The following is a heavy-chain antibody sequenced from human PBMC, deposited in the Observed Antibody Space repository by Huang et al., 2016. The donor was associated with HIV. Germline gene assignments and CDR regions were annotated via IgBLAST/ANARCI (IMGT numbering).Heavy chain of an antibody. CDR2: IYPGDSET. D-gene: IGHD2-15*01. CDR1: GYNFMNYW. Sequence: EVQLVQSGVEVKKPGESLKISCKGSGYNFMNYWIGWVSQMPGKGLEWRGIIYPGDSETRYSPSFQDQVTISVDKSISTAYLQWSSLKASDTAMYYCARRAATLGLYYFDYWGHGTLVTVSS. CDR3: ARRAATLGLYYFDY. J-gene: IGHJ4*01. V-gene: IGHV5-51*01.